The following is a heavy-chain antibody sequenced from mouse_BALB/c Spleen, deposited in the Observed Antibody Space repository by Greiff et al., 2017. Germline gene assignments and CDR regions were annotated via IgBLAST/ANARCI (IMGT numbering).Heavy chain of an antibody. CDR1: GYTFTSYW. CDR2: IYPGSGST. D-gene: IGHD1-1*01. CDR3: TRFYYGSSYWYFDV. V-gene: IGHV1S22*01. J-gene: IGHJ1*01. Sequence: LQQPGSELVRPGDSVKLSCKASGYTFTSYWMHWVKQRHGQGLEWIGNIYPGSGSTNYDEKFKSKGTLTVDTSSSTAYMHLSSLTSEDSAVYYCTRFYYGSSYWYFDVWGAGTTVTVSS.